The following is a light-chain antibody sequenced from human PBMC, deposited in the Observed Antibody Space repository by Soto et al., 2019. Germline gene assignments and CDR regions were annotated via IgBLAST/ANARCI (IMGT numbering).Light chain of an antibody. CDR2: DVS. Sequence: QSALTQPASVSGSPGQSITISCTGTSSDIGTYNYVSWYQQHPGKAPKLIIYDVSKRPSGVPDRFSGSKSGNTASLTIPGLQADDEADYYCCSYAGSYTLWVFGGGTKLTVL. CDR3: CSYAGSYTLWV. V-gene: IGLV2-11*01. J-gene: IGLJ3*02. CDR1: SSDIGTYNY.